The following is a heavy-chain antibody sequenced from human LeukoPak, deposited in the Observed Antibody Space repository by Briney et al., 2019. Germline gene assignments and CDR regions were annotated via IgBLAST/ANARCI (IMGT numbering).Heavy chain of an antibody. CDR2: IYSGGNI. CDR1: GFTVTSSN. Sequence: GGSLRLSCAASGFTVTSSNMSWIRQAPGKGLEWVSLIYSGGNIHYADSVKGRFTISRDISRNTLYLLMSSLRVEDTAVYYCVRADNGFDQWGQGALVTVSS. D-gene: IGHD1-1*01. J-gene: IGHJ4*02. CDR3: VRADNGFDQ. V-gene: IGHV3-53*01.